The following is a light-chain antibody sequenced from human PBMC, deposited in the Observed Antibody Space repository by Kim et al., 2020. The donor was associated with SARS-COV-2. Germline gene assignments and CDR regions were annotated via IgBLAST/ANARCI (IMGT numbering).Light chain of an antibody. CDR1: SYNIGQCSA. J-gene: IGLJ2*01. CDR3: QSYDNSLTV. V-gene: IGLV1-40*01. CDR2: VEK. Sequence: PRRRAHTSGSGSSYNIGQCSAVHWYQHLPGATPRPLIYVEKKRPSGVPDRISGSKSGTSASLAITGLQPEDEADYYCQSYDNSLTVFGGGTQLTVL.